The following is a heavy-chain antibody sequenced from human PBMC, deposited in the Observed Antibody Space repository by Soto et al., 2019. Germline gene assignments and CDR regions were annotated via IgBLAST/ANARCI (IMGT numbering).Heavy chain of an antibody. CDR1: GYSFTSYW. CDR3: ATSQYYYGSGSFPNYGMDV. CDR2: IDPSDSYT. Sequence: GESLKISCKSSGYSFTSYWISWVRQMPGKGLEWMGRIDPSDSYTNYSPSFQGHVTISADKSISTAYLQWSSLKASDTAMYYCATSQYYYGSGSFPNYGMDVWGQGATVTVSS. J-gene: IGHJ6*02. V-gene: IGHV5-10-1*01. D-gene: IGHD3-10*01.